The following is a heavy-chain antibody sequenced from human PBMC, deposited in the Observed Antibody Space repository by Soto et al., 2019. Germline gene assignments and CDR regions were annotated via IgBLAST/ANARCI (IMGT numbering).Heavy chain of an antibody. J-gene: IGHJ6*02. CDR1: GFTFSSYA. Sequence: QVQLVESGGGVVQPGRSLRLSCAASGFTFSSYAMHWVRQAPGKGLEWVAVISYDGSNKYYADSVKGRFTISRDNSKNTLYRQMNSLRAEDTAVYYCARGSPHYYYYGMDVWGQGTTVTVSS. CDR2: ISYDGSNK. V-gene: IGHV3-30-3*01. CDR3: ARGSPHYYYYGMDV.